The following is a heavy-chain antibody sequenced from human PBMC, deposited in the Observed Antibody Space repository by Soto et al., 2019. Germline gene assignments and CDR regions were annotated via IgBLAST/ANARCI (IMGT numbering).Heavy chain of an antibody. CDR2: ISAYNGNA. D-gene: IGHD1-1*01. V-gene: IGHV1-18*01. CDR1: GYTFTSYG. CDR3: ARLTKSRKHYGMDV. J-gene: IGHJ6*02. Sequence: ASVKVSCKASGYTFTSYGISWVRQAPGQGLEWMGWISAYNGNANYAQKLQGRVTMTTDTSTSTAYMELRSLRSDDTAVYYCARLTKSRKHYGMDVWGQGTTVTVSS.